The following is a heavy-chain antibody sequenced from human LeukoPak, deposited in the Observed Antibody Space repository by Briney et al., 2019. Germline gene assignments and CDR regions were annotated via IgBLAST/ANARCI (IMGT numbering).Heavy chain of an antibody. CDR3: ARDFNPPQGPSSNHYYYYYMDV. CDR2: INWNGGST. J-gene: IGHJ6*03. Sequence: PGGSLRLSCAASGFTFDDYGMSWVRQAPGKGLEWVSGINWNGGSTGYADSVKGRFTISRDNAKNSLYLQMNSLRAEDTAVYYCARDFNPPQGPSSNHYYYYYMDVWGKGTTVTISS. CDR1: GFTFDDYG. D-gene: IGHD6-13*01. V-gene: IGHV3-20*04.